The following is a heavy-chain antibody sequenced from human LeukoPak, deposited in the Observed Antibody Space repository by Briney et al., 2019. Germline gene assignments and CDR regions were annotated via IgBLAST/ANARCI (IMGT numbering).Heavy chain of an antibody. D-gene: IGHD3-3*01. CDR2: IKQDGSEK. Sequence: PGGSLRLSCSASGFTFSSFWMSWVRQAPGKGLEWVAKIKQDGSEKYYVDSVKGRFTISRDNAKNSLYLQMNSLRAEDTAVYYCARDSPGITILGVVTPNGGQGTLVTVSS. J-gene: IGHJ4*02. CDR1: GFTFSSFW. V-gene: IGHV3-7*05. CDR3: ARDSPGITILGVVTPN.